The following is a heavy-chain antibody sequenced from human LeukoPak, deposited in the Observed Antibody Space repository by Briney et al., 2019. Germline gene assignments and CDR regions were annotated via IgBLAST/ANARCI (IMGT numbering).Heavy chain of an antibody. Sequence: SVKVSCKASGGTFSIYAISWVRQAPGQGLEWMGGIIPIFGTANYAQKFQGRVTITAGESTSTAYMELSSLRSEDTAVYYCARGGNSGTFDYWGQGTLVIVSS. CDR1: GGTFSIYA. V-gene: IGHV1-69*13. J-gene: IGHJ4*02. CDR2: IIPIFGTA. D-gene: IGHD4-23*01. CDR3: ARGGNSGTFDY.